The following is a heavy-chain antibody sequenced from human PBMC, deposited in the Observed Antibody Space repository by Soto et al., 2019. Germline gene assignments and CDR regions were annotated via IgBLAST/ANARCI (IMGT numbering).Heavy chain of an antibody. CDR2: ISFDGSNK. J-gene: IGHJ6*02. CDR1: AFSFTNFA. D-gene: IGHD6-25*01. Sequence: QVQLMESGGGVVRPGESLRLSCAASAFSFTNFALHWVRQAPGRGLEWVAVISFDGSNKFYVDSVKGRFTISMDNSKNTLYLQMSSLTPDDTGVYYRARQRQPQAGDYYYFGMDVWGQWTTVTVSS. V-gene: IGHV3-30*04. CDR3: ARQRQPQAGDYYYFGMDV.